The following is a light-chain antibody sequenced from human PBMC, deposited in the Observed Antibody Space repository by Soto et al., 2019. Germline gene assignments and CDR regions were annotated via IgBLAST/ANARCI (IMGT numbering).Light chain of an antibody. CDR3: LQDYNYPYT. CDR1: QGIRND. J-gene: IGKJ2*01. V-gene: IGKV1-6*01. CDR2: AAS. Sequence: AIQMTQSPSSLSASVGDRVTITCRASQGIRNDLGWYQQKSGKAPKLLIYAASTSQSGVPSRFSGSGSGTDFTLTISSLQPEDFATYYCLQDYNYPYTFGQGTKLEIK.